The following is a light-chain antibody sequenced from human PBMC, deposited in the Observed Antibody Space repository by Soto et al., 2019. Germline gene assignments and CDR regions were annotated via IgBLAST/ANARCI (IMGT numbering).Light chain of an antibody. J-gene: IGKJ4*01. CDR1: QSVTIK. Sequence: EVVLTQSPATLSLSPGDRATLSCRASQSVTIKLAWYQQRPGQAPRPLIYDASSRATGIPARFSGSGSGTDFTLTISSLEPEDFAVYFCQHRSNWPLTFGGGTKV. CDR3: QHRSNWPLT. V-gene: IGKV3-11*01. CDR2: DAS.